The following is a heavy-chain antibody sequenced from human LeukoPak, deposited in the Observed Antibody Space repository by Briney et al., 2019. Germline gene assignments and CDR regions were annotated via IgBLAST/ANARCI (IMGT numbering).Heavy chain of an antibody. D-gene: IGHD3-22*01. CDR1: GYTFSNYA. V-gene: IGHV1-3*01. J-gene: IGHJ4*02. CDR2: INAGNGDT. Sequence: ASVKVSCKASGYTFSNYAIHWVRQAPGQGLEWLGWINAGNGDTKYLQNLQGRVTITRDTSASTAYMELSSLRSEDTAVYYCARVGTVVVGGYWGQGTLVTVSS. CDR3: ARVGTVVVGGY.